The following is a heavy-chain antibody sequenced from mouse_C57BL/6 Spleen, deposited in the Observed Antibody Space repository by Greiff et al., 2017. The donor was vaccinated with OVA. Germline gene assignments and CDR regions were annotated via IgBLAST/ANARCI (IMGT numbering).Heavy chain of an antibody. Sequence: QVQLKQSGAELARPGASVKLSCKASGYTFTSYGISWVKQRTGQGLEWIGEIYPRSGNTYYNEKFKGKATLTADKSSSTAYMELRSLTSEDSAVYFCARSDYSNYVAYFDYWGQGTTLTVSS. CDR2: IYPRSGNT. CDR3: ARSDYSNYVAYFDY. V-gene: IGHV1-81*01. J-gene: IGHJ2*01. D-gene: IGHD2-5*01. CDR1: GYTFTSYG.